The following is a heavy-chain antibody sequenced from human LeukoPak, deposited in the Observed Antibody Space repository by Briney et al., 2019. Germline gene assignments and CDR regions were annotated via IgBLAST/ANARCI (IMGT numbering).Heavy chain of an antibody. CDR2: IYTSGST. V-gene: IGHV4-59*10. CDR3: ARDHVVPAAHPYYYYGMDV. CDR1: GGSFSGYY. Sequence: PSETLSLTCAVYGGSFSGYYWSWIRQPAGKGLEWIGRIYTSGSTNYNPSLKSRVTMSVDTSKNQFSLKLSSVTAADTAVYYCARDHVVPAAHPYYYYGMDVWGQGTTVTVSS. D-gene: IGHD2-2*01. J-gene: IGHJ6*02.